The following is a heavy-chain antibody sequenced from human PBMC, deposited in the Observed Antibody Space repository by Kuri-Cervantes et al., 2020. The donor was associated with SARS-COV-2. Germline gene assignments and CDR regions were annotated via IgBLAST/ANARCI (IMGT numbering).Heavy chain of an antibody. CDR3: ARDRTGDGDWEYYFDY. CDR1: GYTLTSYG. Sequence: ASVKVSCKASGYTLTSYGISWVRQAPGQGLEWMGWISAYNGNTNYAQKLQGRVTMTTDTSTNTAYMELRSLRSDDTAVYYCARDRTGDGDWEYYFDYWGQGTLVTVSS. D-gene: IGHD7-27*01. V-gene: IGHV1-18*01. J-gene: IGHJ4*02. CDR2: ISAYNGNT.